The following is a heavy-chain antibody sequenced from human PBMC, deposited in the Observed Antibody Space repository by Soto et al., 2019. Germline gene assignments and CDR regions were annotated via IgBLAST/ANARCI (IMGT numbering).Heavy chain of an antibody. CDR1: GGSFSGHY. CDR3: VEGDVYGMDG. V-gene: IGHV4-34*01. J-gene: IGHJ6*02. D-gene: IGHD3-16*01. Sequence: QVKLQQWGAGLLKPSETLSLTCGVDGGSFSGHYWSWIRQPPGRGLEWIGEIDHRGITNYNPSLTXXVXVXXATSKHQFSLRLSSATAADTAVYYCVEGDVYGMDGWGQGTTVTVSS. CDR2: IDHRGIT.